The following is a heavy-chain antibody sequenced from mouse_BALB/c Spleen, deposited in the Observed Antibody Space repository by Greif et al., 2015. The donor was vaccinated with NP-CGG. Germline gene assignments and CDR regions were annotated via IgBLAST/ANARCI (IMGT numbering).Heavy chain of an antibody. CDR2: ISSGSGTI. D-gene: IGHD2-3*01. J-gene: IGHJ3*01. Sequence: EVQLVESGGGLVQPGGSRKLSCAASGFTFSSFGMHWVRQAPEKGLEWVAYISSGSGTIYYADTVKGRFTISRDNPKNTLFLQMTSLRSEDTAMYYCARSDGYYTFAYWGQGTLVTVSA. CDR1: GFTFSSFG. V-gene: IGHV5-17*02. CDR3: ARSDGYYTFAY.